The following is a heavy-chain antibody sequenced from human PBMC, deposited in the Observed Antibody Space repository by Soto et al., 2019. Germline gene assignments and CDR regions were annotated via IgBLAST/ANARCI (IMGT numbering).Heavy chain of an antibody. D-gene: IGHD5-18*01. V-gene: IGHV3-30*18. Sequence: GGSLRLSCAASGFTFSSYGMYWVRQAPGKGLEWVAAISYDGSNNYHADSVKGRFTISRDNSKNTLYLQLNSLRTEDTAVYYCAKDIVKYTYGACDYWGQWVLVTVSS. CDR2: ISYDGSNN. CDR3: AKDIVKYTYGACDY. CDR1: GFTFSSYG. J-gene: IGHJ4*02.